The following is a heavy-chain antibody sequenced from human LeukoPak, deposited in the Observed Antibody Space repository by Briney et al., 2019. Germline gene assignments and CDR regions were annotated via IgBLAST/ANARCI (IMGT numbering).Heavy chain of an antibody. V-gene: IGHV3-48*01. CDR2: ISSSSSTI. J-gene: IGHJ4*02. CDR3: ARDLRFQLMVYAPDY. D-gene: IGHD2-8*01. Sequence: QTGGSLRLSCTASGFTFGDYAMSWVRQAPGKGLEWVSYISSSSSTIYYADSVKGRFTISRDNAKNSLYLQMNSLRAEDTAVYYCARDLRFQLMVYAPDYWGQGTLVTVSS. CDR1: GFTFGDYA.